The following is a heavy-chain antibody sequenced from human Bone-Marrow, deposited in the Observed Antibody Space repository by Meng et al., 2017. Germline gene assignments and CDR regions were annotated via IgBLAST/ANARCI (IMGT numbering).Heavy chain of an antibody. CDR1: GFTFSTAW. D-gene: IGHD3/OR15-3a*01. CDR3: ARDLGLTNWFDP. V-gene: IGHV3-15*05. CDR2: IKSKTDGGTT. Sequence: EVQLVESGGGLVKPGVSLRLSCAASGFTFSTAWMSWVRQAPGKGLEWVGRIKSKTDGGTTDYAAPVKGRFTISRDNAKNTLYLQMNSLRAEDTAVYYCARDLGLTNWFDPWGQGTLVTVSS. J-gene: IGHJ5*02.